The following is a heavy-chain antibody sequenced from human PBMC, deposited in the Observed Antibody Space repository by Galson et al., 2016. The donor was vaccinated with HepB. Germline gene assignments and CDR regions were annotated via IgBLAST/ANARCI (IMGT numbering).Heavy chain of an antibody. Sequence: SVKVSCKAPGYSFSSYAFHWVRQAPGQRPEWMGWINAGNGNTKYSPKFQVRLAITRDTSASTTYMELSSLRPEDTAVYYCASSYGDRRGYIYGYDYWGQGTLVTVSS. CDR1: GYSFSSYA. J-gene: IGHJ4*02. V-gene: IGHV1-3*01. CDR2: INAGNGNT. D-gene: IGHD4-17*01. CDR3: ASSYGDRRGYIYGYDY.